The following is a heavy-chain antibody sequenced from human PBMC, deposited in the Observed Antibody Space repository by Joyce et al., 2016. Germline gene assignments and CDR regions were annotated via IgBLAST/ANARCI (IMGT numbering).Heavy chain of an antibody. CDR3: AKDRGGFGVVISSYLDY. CDR1: GFTFDDYT. Sequence: EVQLVESGGVVVQPGGSLRLSCAASGFTFDDYTRHWVRQAPVKVLEWFSLISWDGGSTYYADSVKGRFTISRDNSKNSLYLQMNSLRTEDTALYYCAKDRGGFGVVISSYLDYWGQGTLVTVSS. V-gene: IGHV3-43*01. J-gene: IGHJ4*02. CDR2: ISWDGGST. D-gene: IGHD3-3*01.